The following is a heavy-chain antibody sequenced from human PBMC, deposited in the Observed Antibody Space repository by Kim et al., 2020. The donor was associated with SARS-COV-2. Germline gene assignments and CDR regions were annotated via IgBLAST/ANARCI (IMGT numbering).Heavy chain of an antibody. CDR2: IIPILGIA. D-gene: IGHD3-3*01. Sequence: SVKVSCKASGGTFSSYAISWVRQAPGQGLEWMGRIIPILGIANYAQKFQGRVTITGDKSTSTAYMELSSLRSEDTAGYYCARDYATIFEVVIIPYYYYGMDVWDQGTTVTVSS. CDR3: ARDYATIFEVVIIPYYYYGMDV. CDR1: GGTFSSYA. J-gene: IGHJ6*02. V-gene: IGHV1-69*04.